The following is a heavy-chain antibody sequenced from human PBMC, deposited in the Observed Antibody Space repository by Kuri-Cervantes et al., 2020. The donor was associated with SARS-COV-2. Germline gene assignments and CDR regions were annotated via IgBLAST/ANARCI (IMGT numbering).Heavy chain of an antibody. CDR1: GYTFTSYY. CDR2: INPSDGST. J-gene: IGHJ6*02. D-gene: IGHD3-16*01. CDR3: ARGHTSWGVRGHMDV. V-gene: IGHV1-46*01. Sequence: ASVKVSCKASGYTFTSYYMHWVRQAPGQGLEWMGIINPSDGSTRNAQKFQGRVTMTRDTSTSTAYMELSRLRSDDTAVYYCARGHTSWGVRGHMDVWGQGTTVTVSS.